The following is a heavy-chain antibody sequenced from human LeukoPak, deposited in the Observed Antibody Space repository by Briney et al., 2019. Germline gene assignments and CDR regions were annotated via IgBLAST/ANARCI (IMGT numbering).Heavy chain of an antibody. Sequence: GGSLRLSCAASGLTFSSYAMSWVRQAPGKGREWVSGISGSGGRTYYADSVKGRFTISRDNFKNTLYLQMNSLRAEDTAVYYCAKERLDEWLVSCLDYWGQGTLVTVSS. CDR3: AKERLDEWLVSCLDY. CDR2: ISGSGGRT. D-gene: IGHD6-19*01. J-gene: IGHJ4*02. CDR1: GLTFSSYA. V-gene: IGHV3-23*01.